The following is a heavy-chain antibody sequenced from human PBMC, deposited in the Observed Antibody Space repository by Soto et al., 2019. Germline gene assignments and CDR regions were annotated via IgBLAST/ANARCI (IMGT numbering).Heavy chain of an antibody. CDR2: ISSNGVGT. V-gene: IGHV3-64*01. J-gene: IGHJ4*02. CDR1: GFTLSGYA. D-gene: IGHD6-6*01. CDR3: ARHAGHEYSSSSEFDY. Sequence: GGSLRLSCAASGFTLSGYAMDWVRQAPGKGLEYVSGISSNGVGTYYANSVQGRFTISRDNSKNTVYLQMGSLRPEDTAVYYCARHAGHEYSSSSEFDYWGQGTLVTVSS.